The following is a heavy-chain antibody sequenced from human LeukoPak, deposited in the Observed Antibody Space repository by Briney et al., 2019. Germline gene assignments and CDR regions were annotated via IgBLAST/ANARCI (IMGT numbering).Heavy chain of an antibody. Sequence: PGRSLRLSCAASGFTFSNFAMSWVRQAPGKGLEWVSGITGSGGATYSADSVKGRFTISRDNSKNTLYLQMNSLRAEDTAVYYCAKGIESSGSYYTCFDYWGQGTLVTVSS. V-gene: IGHV3-23*01. D-gene: IGHD1-26*01. CDR3: AKGIESSGSYYTCFDY. CDR2: ITGSGGAT. CDR1: GFTFSNFA. J-gene: IGHJ4*02.